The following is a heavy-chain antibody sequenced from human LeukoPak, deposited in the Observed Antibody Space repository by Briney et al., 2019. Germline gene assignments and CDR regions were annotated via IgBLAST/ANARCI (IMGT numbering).Heavy chain of an antibody. CDR2: ISSSGSTI. V-gene: IGHV3-48*03. CDR3: ARCPYSSGSPIDY. D-gene: IGHD6-19*01. J-gene: IGHJ4*02. CDR1: GFTFSSYE. Sequence: GGSLRLSCAASGFTFSSYEVNWVRQAPGKGLEWVSYISSSGSTIYYADSVKGRFTISRDNAKNSLYLQMNSLRAEDTAVYYCARCPYSSGSPIDYWGQGTLVTVSS.